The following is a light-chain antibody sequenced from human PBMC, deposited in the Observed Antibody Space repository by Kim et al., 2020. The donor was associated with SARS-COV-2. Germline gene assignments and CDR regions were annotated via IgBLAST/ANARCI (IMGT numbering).Light chain of an antibody. J-gene: IGKJ2*03. Sequence: SASVGDRVTITCRATQSVSINLNWYQQRPGKAPRLLIYGASTLQSGVPSRFSGGGSGTGFTLTISSLQPEDFAIYYCQQTFSTQYGFGQGTKLEIK. V-gene: IGKV1-39*01. CDR3: QQTFSTQYG. CDR2: GAS. CDR1: QSVSIN.